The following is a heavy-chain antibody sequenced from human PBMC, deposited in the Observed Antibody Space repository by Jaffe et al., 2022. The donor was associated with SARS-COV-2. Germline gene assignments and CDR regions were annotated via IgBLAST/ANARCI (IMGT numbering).Heavy chain of an antibody. Sequence: QVQLVQSGAEVKKPGSSVKVSCKASGGTFSSYTISWVRQAPGQGLEWMGRIIPILGIANYAQKFQGRVTITADKSTSTAYMELSSLRSEDTAVYYCAREYFLHHCGGDCYEDYYYYGMDVWGQGTTVTVSS. CDR1: GGTFSSYT. D-gene: IGHD2-21*02. J-gene: IGHJ6*02. V-gene: IGHV1-69*08. CDR3: AREYFLHHCGGDCYEDYYYYGMDV. CDR2: IIPILGIA.